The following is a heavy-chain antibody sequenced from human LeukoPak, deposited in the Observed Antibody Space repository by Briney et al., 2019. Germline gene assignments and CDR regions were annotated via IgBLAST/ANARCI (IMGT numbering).Heavy chain of an antibody. J-gene: IGHJ6*02. D-gene: IGHD5-18*01. CDR2: FSSSTHYI. CDR1: GFTFSSYS. V-gene: IGHV3-21*01. Sequence: PGGSLRLSCAASGFTFSSYSMNWVRQAPGKGLEWVSAFSSSTHYIYYADPLKGRFTISRDNAKRSLYLQMNSLRAEDTAVYYCAGDLLDTTMGDAYYYYGMDVWGQGTTVTVSS. CDR3: AGDLLDTTMGDAYYYYGMDV.